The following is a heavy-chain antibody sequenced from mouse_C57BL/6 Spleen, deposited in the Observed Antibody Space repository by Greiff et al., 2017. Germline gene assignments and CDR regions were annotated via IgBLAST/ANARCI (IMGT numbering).Heavy chain of an antibody. CDR1: GYTFTDYN. J-gene: IGHJ2*01. D-gene: IGHD2-5*01. CDR3: ARNDYSNHYYFDY. Sequence: VQLQQSGPELVKPGASVKIPCKASGYTFTDYNMDWVKQSHGKSLEWIGDINPNNGGTIYNQKFKGKATLTGDKSSSTAYMELRTLTSEDTAVYYCARNDYSNHYYFDYWGQGTTLTVSS. V-gene: IGHV1-18*01. CDR2: INPNNGGT.